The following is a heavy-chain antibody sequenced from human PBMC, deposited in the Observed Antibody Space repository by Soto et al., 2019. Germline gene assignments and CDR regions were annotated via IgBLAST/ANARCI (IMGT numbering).Heavy chain of an antibody. J-gene: IGHJ1*01. V-gene: IGHV3-23*01. Sequence: PGRSLRLSCAASGFTFDSYGMSWVRQAPGKGLEWVSTITGRGHSTYYADSVMGRFTISRDNSKNTLDLQMSSLRDDDTAVYYCAKTGAWDPLGALDHWGQGTLVTVSS. CDR1: GFTFDSYG. CDR3: AKTGAWDPLGALDH. D-gene: IGHD7-27*01. CDR2: ITGRGHST.